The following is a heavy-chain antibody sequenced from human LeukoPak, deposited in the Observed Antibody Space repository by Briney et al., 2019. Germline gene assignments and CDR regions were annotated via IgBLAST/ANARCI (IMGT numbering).Heavy chain of an antibody. CDR1: GYTFTSYG. D-gene: IGHD3-10*01. Sequence: ASVKVSCKASGYTFTSYGINWVRQATGQGLEWMGWMNPNSGNTGYAQKFQGRVTMTRNTSISTAYMELSSLRSEDTAVYYCATGGFGELWAHYYYGMDVWGQGTTVTVSS. V-gene: IGHV1-8*01. CDR2: MNPNSGNT. CDR3: ATGGFGELWAHYYYGMDV. J-gene: IGHJ6*02.